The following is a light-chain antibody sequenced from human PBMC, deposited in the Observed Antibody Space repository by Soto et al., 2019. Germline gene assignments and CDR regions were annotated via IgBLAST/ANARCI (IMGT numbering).Light chain of an antibody. V-gene: IGKV1D-16*01. J-gene: IGKJ1*01. Sequence: DIQMTQSPSSVSASVGDTFTITCRASQDIGSWLAWFQQKPGRAPKLLIYAASSLQSGVPSRFSGSGSGTDFTLTISSLQPDDFATYYCQQYNSYPWTFGQGTKVDIK. CDR1: QDIGSW. CDR3: QQYNSYPWT. CDR2: AAS.